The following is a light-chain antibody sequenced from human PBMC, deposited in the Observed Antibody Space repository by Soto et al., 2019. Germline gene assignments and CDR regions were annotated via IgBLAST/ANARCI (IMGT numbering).Light chain of an antibody. CDR3: QQYRSYPWT. CDR2: KAS. V-gene: IGKV1-5*03. J-gene: IGKJ1*01. Sequence: DIPMTQSPSTLSAAEGDRVTITCRASQSVSAWLAWYQQKPGKAPKLLIYKASTLETGVPSRFSGSGYGAEFTLPISSLQPDDLGTYYCQQYRSYPWTFGQGTKVEIK. CDR1: QSVSAW.